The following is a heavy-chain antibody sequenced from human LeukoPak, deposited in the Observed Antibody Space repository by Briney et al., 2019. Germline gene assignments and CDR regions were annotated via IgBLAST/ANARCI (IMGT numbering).Heavy chain of an antibody. CDR1: GFTFSSYA. J-gene: IGHJ4*02. CDR3: ARSTWHYCSGGSRFTPFDY. V-gene: IGHV3-30-3*01. D-gene: IGHD2-15*01. CDR2: ISYDGSNK. Sequence: PGGSLRLSCAASGFTFSSYAMHWVRQAPGKGLEWVAVISYDGSNKYYADSVKGRFTISRDNSKNTLYLQMNSLRAEDTAVYYCARSTWHYCSGGSRFTPFDYWGQGTLVTVSS.